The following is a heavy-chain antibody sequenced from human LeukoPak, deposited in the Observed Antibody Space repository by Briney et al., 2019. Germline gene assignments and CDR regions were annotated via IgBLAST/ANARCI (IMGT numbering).Heavy chain of an antibody. CDR3: ARDSGQQLGYFDC. Sequence: GGSLRLSCAGSGFTFSSNEMHWVRQAPGKGLEWVAVISYDGSNTYYADSVKGRLTISSDNSKNTLYLQITPLRAEDTAVYYCARDSGQQLGYFDCWGQGTLVPVSS. CDR1: GFTFSSNE. V-gene: IGHV3-30*03. J-gene: IGHJ4*02. D-gene: IGHD6-13*01. CDR2: ISYDGSNT.